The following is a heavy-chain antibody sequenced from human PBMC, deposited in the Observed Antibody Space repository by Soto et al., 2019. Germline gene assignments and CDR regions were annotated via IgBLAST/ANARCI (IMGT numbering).Heavy chain of an antibody. D-gene: IGHD3-3*01. V-gene: IGHV4-34*01. J-gene: IGHJ4*02. CDR2: INHSGST. Sequence: QVQLQQWGAGLLKPSETLSLTCAVYGGSFSGYYWSWIRQPPGKGLEWIGEINHSGSTNYNPSLKSRVTISVYTSKNQFSLKLSSVTAADTAVYYCARGLRFLEWLSPFDYWGQGTLVTVSS. CDR3: ARGLRFLEWLSPFDY. CDR1: GGSFSGYY.